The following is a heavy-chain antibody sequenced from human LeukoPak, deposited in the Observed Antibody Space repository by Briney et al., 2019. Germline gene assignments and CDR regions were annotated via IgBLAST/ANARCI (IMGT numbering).Heavy chain of an antibody. V-gene: IGHV4-4*07. J-gene: IGHJ6*02. CDR3: ARARWQQLVLSFADYYYYGVDV. Sequence: ASETLSLTCTVSGGSISSYYWSWIRQPAGKGLEWIGRIYTSGSTNYNPSLKSRVTMSVDTSKNQFSLKLSSVTAADTAVYYCARARWQQLVLSFADYYYYGVDVWGQGTTVTVSS. D-gene: IGHD6-13*01. CDR2: IYTSGST. CDR1: GGSISSYY.